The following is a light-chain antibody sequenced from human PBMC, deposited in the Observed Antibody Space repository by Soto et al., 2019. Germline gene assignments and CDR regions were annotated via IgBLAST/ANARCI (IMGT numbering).Light chain of an antibody. J-gene: IGKJ4*01. CDR3: QQSFTTPT. CDR1: QTISRA. V-gene: IGKV1-39*01. CDR2: AAS. Sequence: IRRTQSTSSLSASVGDRVTITCRASQTISRALNWYQQKPGKAPKLLIYAASYLQTGVPSRFSGSGSGTDFVLTISSPQPEDFATYYCQQSFTTPTFGGGTKVDIK.